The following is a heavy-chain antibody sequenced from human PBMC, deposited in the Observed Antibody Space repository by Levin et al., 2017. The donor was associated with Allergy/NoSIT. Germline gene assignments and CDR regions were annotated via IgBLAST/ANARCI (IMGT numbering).Heavy chain of an antibody. V-gene: IGHV4-31*03. Sequence: SETLSLTCTVSGGSISSGGYYWSWIRQHPGKGLEWIGYIYYSGSTYYNPSLKSRVTISVDTSKNQFSLKLSSVTAADTAVYYCAREWAAAAGTMVWFDPWGQGTLVTVSS. D-gene: IGHD6-13*01. CDR3: AREWAAAAGTMVWFDP. CDR2: IYYSGST. CDR1: GGSISSGGYY. J-gene: IGHJ5*02.